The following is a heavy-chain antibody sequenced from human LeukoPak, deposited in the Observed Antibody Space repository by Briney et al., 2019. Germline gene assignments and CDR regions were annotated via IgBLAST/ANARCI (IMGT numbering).Heavy chain of an antibody. Sequence: GGSLRLSCAASGFTFSSYSMNWVRQAPGKGLGWVSSISSSSSYIYYADSVKGRFTISRDNAKNSLYLQMNSLRAEDTAVYYCARDLGWLQPPAYWGQGTLVTVSS. J-gene: IGHJ4*02. D-gene: IGHD5-24*01. CDR2: ISSSSSYI. CDR1: GFTFSSYS. CDR3: ARDLGWLQPPAY. V-gene: IGHV3-21*01.